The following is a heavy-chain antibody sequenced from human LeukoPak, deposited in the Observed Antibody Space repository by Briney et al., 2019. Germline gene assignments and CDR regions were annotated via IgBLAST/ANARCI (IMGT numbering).Heavy chain of an antibody. V-gene: IGHV3-7*01. J-gene: IGHJ4*02. CDR2: INQDGSEK. D-gene: IGHD6-19*01. CDR3: ARDGDSGWSLSH. Sequence: GSLRLSCAASGFTLSTYWMTWVRQAPGKGLEWVANINQDGSEKYYVDSVTGRFNISRDNAKNSLYLQMNSLGAEDTAFYYCARDGDSGWSLSHWGQGTLVTVSS. CDR1: GFTLSTYW.